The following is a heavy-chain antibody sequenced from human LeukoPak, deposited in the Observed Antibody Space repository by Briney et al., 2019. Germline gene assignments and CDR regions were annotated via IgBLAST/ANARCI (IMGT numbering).Heavy chain of an antibody. CDR1: GFMFSSHG. D-gene: IGHD3-10*01. CDR2: IRYDGSKK. J-gene: IGHJ4*02. Sequence: PGGSLRLSCAASGFMFSSHGIHWVRQAPGKGLEWVTFIRYDGSKKYYADSVKGRFTISRDNSKNTLFLQMNSLRPEDTAVYYCARAIRGLIGFDYWGQGTLVTVSS. CDR3: ARAIRGLIGFDY. V-gene: IGHV3-30*02.